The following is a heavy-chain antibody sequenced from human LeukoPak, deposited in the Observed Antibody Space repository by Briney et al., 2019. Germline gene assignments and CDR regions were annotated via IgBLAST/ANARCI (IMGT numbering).Heavy chain of an antibody. V-gene: IGHV3-48*03. J-gene: IGHJ4*02. Sequence: GGSLRLSCAASGFTFSDYEMNWVRQAPGKGLEWVSYISSSDSTIHYADSVKGRFTISRDNAKKSLYLQMNSLRAEDTALYYCARDLNAVTRGYWGQGTLVTVSS. CDR1: GFTFSDYE. CDR2: ISSSDSTI. CDR3: ARDLNAVTRGY. D-gene: IGHD4-17*01.